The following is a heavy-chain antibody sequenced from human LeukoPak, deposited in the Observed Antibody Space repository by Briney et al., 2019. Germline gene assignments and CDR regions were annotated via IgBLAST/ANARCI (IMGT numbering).Heavy chain of an antibody. CDR1: GFTFSSYW. D-gene: IGHD3-22*01. CDR3: ARGHYYYDSSGYVAFDI. CDR2: IKQDGSEK. J-gene: IGHJ3*02. Sequence: GGSLRLSCAASGFTFSSYWMSWVRQAPGKGLEWVANIKQDGSEKYYVDSVKGRFTISRDNAKNSLYLQMNSLRAEDTAVYYCARGHYYYDSSGYVAFDIWGQGTMVTVSS. V-gene: IGHV3-7*01.